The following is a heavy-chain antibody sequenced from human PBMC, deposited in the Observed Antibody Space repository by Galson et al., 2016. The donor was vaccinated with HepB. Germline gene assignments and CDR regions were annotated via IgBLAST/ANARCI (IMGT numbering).Heavy chain of an antibody. CDR1: GFTLSNYD. CDR3: AKVHPGYGSSWPYYYYYGLDV. J-gene: IGHJ6*04. Sequence: SLRLSCAASGFTLSNYDTNWVRQAPGKGLEWVSDIKASDDTTHYADSVKGRFTNSRDSYRNTVYLQMNSLSAEDTAGYFCAKVHPGYGSSWPYYYYYGLDVWGKGTTVTVSS. CDR2: IKASDDTT. D-gene: IGHD6-13*01. V-gene: IGHV3-23*01.